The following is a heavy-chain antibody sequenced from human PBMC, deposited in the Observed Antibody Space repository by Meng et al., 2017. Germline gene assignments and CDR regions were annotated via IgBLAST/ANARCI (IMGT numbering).Heavy chain of an antibody. CDR1: GGTFSSCA. V-gene: IGHV1-69*01. Sequence: VEAWGGVERPRSWVKGSSKASGGTFSSCAISWWRRAPGQGLEGMGGIIPICGTANYAQKFQGRVTITADESTSTAYMELSSLRSEDTAVYYCARDESYIAVAGPNGFDPWGQGTLVTVSS. CDR3: ARDESYIAVAGPNGFDP. CDR2: IIPICGTA. J-gene: IGHJ5*02. D-gene: IGHD6-19*01.